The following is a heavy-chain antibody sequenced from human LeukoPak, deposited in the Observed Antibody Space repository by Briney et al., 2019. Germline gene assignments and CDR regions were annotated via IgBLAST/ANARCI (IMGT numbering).Heavy chain of an antibody. CDR2: ISGSGGAT. Sequence: PGGSLRLSCAASGFTFSSYAMTWVRQAPGKGLEWVSGISGSGGATYYAESVQGRFTISRDNSRNILYLQMNSLRDEDTALYYCAKDRIGVLPDAFDIWGQGTMVTVSS. J-gene: IGHJ3*02. V-gene: IGHV3-23*01. CDR1: GFTFSSYA. CDR3: AKDRIGVLPDAFDI. D-gene: IGHD3-3*01.